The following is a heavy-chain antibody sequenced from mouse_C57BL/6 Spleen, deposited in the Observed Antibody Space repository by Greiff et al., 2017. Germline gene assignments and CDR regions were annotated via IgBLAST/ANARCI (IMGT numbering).Heavy chain of an antibody. Sequence: VQLKESGPELVKPGASVKIPCKASGYTFTDYNMDWVKQSHGKSLEWIGDINPNNGGTIYNQKFKGKATLTVDKSSSTAYMELRSLTSEDTAVYYCARGLGRNYYAMDYWGQGTSVTVSS. CDR2: INPNNGGT. D-gene: IGHD4-1*01. J-gene: IGHJ4*01. CDR1: GYTFTDYN. CDR3: ARGLGRNYYAMDY. V-gene: IGHV1-18*01.